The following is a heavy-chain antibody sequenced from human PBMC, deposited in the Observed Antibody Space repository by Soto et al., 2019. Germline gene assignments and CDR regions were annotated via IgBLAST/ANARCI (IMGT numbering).Heavy chain of an antibody. CDR3: AKDWSGGASDV. CDR1: GFSFSVFA. Sequence: EVDLLESGGGLAQPGGSRRLSCAASGFSFSVFAMTWVRQAPGKGLEWVSRISGRGGSTYYADSVKGRFTISRDNSKNMLYLQMNSLRGEDTSVYYCAKDWSGGASDVWGQGTMVIVSS. J-gene: IGHJ3*01. D-gene: IGHD3-16*01. V-gene: IGHV3-23*01. CDR2: ISGRGGST.